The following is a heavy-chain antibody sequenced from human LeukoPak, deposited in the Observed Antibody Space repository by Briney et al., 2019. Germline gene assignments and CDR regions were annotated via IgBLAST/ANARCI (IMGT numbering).Heavy chain of an antibody. CDR1: GFTFSSYS. D-gene: IGHD5-12*01. V-gene: IGHV3-21*01. CDR2: ISSSSSYI. J-gene: IGHJ1*01. CDR3: ARGPSGYHNT. Sequence: GGSLRLSCAASGFTFSSYSMNWVRQAPGEGLEWVSSISSSSSYIYYADSVKGRFTISRDNAKNSLYLQMNSLRAEDTAVCYCARGPSGYHNTGGQGTLVTVSS.